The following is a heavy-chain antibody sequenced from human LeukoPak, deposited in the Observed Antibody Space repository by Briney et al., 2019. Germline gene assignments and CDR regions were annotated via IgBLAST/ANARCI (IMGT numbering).Heavy chain of an antibody. CDR3: AREVLVYTAMVGFDP. J-gene: IGHJ5*02. V-gene: IGHV3-33*01. CDR1: GFTFSDYG. CDR2: IWYDGSNK. Sequence: GRSLRLSCAASGFTFSDYGMHWVRQAPGKGLEWVAVIWYDGSNKYYADSVKGRFTISRDNSKNTPYMQMNSLRGEDTAVYYCAREVLVYTAMVGFDPWGQGTLVTVSS. D-gene: IGHD5-18*01.